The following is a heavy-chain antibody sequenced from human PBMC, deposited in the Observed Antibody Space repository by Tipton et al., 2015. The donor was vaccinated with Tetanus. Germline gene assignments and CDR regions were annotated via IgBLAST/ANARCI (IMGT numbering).Heavy chain of an antibody. V-gene: IGHV4-34*01. D-gene: IGHD2-2*01. Sequence: TLSLTCAVSGGAFSGYLWSWIRQSPGKGLEWIGEINQSGSTIYNPSLKSRVTIAVDTFKRQFSMTLTSATAADTAVYYCARAGFEGSSSSGYFDHWGLGDLVTVSS. CDR3: ARAGFEGSSSSGYFDH. J-gene: IGHJ4*02. CDR1: GGAFSGYL. CDR2: INQSGST.